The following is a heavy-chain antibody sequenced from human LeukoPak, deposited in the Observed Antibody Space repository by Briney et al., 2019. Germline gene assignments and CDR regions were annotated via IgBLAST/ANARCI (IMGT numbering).Heavy chain of an antibody. J-gene: IGHJ6*02. CDR3: AKDPDPYQLVPGGYYGMDV. CDR1: GFTFSSYG. V-gene: IGHV3-30*18. Sequence: GGSLRLSCAVSGFTFSSYGMLWVRQAPGKGLEWVAVISYDASNKYYTDSVKGRFTISRDNSKNTLYLQMNSLRAEDTAVYYCAKDPDPYQLVPGGYYGMDVWGQGTTVTVSS. D-gene: IGHD2-2*01. CDR2: ISYDASNK.